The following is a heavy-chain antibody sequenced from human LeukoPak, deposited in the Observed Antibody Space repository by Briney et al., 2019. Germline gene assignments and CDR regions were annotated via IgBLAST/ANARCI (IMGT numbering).Heavy chain of an antibody. CDR1: GFTFSSYG. CDR3: AKRAGYYGSGSYQDY. Sequence: GGSLRLSCAASGFTFSSYGMHGVRQAPGKGLEWVAFIRYDGSNKYYADSVKGRFTISRDNSKNTLYLQMNSLRAEDTAVYYCAKRAGYYGSGSYQDYWGQGTLVTVSS. CDR2: IRYDGSNK. V-gene: IGHV3-30*02. J-gene: IGHJ4*02. D-gene: IGHD3-10*01.